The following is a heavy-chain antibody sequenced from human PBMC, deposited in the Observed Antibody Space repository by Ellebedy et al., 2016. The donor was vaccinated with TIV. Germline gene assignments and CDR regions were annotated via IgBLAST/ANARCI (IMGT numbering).Heavy chain of an antibody. CDR1: GGSISSYY. D-gene: IGHD3-22*01. J-gene: IGHJ4*02. V-gene: IGHV4-59*12. CDR3: ARADSSGYYGD. Sequence: SETLSLTCTVSGGSISSYYWSWIRQPPGKGLEWIGSIYYSGSTNYNPSLKSRVTISVDTSKNQFSLKLSSVTAADTAVYYCARADSSGYYGDWGQGTLVTVSS. CDR2: IYYSGST.